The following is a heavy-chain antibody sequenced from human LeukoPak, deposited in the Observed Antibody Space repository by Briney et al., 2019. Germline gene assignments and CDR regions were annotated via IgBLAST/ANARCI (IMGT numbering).Heavy chain of an antibody. V-gene: IGHV3-21*04. D-gene: IGHD3-10*01. CDR3: AKDLGGYYGSGSYCAY. CDR1: GFTFSRYN. J-gene: IGHJ4*02. CDR2: ISSGSSYI. Sequence: GGSLRLSCAASGFTFSRYNMNWVRQAPGKGLEWVSSISSGSSYIYYADSVKGRFTISRDNAKNSLYLQMNSLRAEDTALYYCAKDLGGYYGSGSYCAYWGQGTLVTVSS.